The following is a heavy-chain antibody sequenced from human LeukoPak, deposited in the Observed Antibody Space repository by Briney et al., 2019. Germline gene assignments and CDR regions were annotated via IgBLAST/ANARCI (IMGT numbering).Heavy chain of an antibody. J-gene: IGHJ4*02. V-gene: IGHV4-34*01. CDR3: ARGRLWDY. CDR1: GGSFSGYY. CDR2: INHSGST. Sequence: SGTLSLTCAVYGGSFSGYYWSWIRQPPGKGLEWIGEINHSGSTNYNPSLKSRVTISVDTSKNQFSLKLSSVTAADTAVYYCARGRLWDYWGQGTLVTVSS.